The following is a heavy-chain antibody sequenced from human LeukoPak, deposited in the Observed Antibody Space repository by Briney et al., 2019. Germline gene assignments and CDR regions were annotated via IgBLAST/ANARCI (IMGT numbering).Heavy chain of an antibody. CDR1: GGSISSSSYY. Sequence: SETLSLTCTVSGGSISSSSYYWGWIRQPPGKGLEWIGSIYYSGSTYYNPSLKSRVTISVDTSKNQFSLKLSSVTAADTAVYYCARDGLAGTLGVNYWGQGTLVTVSS. CDR3: ARDGLAGTLGVNY. J-gene: IGHJ4*02. CDR2: IYYSGST. V-gene: IGHV4-39*07. D-gene: IGHD6-19*01.